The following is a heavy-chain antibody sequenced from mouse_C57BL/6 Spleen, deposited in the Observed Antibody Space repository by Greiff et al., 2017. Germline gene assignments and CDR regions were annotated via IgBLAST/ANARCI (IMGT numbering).Heavy chain of an antibody. V-gene: IGHV5-4*01. J-gene: IGHJ2*01. Sequence: EVTLMESGGGLVKPGGSLKLSCAASGFTFSSYAMSWVRQTPEKRLEWVATISDGGSYTHYPENVKGRVTIYRDNAKNKLYLQMSHLKSEDTAMYYCAREKANWDFDYWGQGTTLTVSS. D-gene: IGHD4-1*01. CDR2: ISDGGSYT. CDR3: AREKANWDFDY. CDR1: GFTFSSYA.